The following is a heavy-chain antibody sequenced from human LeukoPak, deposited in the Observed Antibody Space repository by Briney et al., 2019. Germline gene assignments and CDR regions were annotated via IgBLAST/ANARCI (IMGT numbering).Heavy chain of an antibody. V-gene: IGHV3-30-3*01. CDR1: GFTFSSYS. J-gene: IGHJ4*02. CDR3: ARGRRNTAMVYFFDY. D-gene: IGHD5-18*01. CDR2: ISYDAIHK. Sequence: GGSLRLSCAASGFTFSSYSMHWVRQAPGKGLEWVVVISYDAIHKYYADSVKGRFTISRDNSKNTLYLQINSLRAEDTAVYFCARGRRNTAMVYFFDYWGQGTLVTVSS.